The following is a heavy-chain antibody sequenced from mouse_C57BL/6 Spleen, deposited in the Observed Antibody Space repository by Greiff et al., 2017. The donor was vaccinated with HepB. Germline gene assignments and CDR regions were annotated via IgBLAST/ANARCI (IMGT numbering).Heavy chain of an antibody. J-gene: IGHJ1*03. D-gene: IGHD1-1*01. V-gene: IGHV1-82*01. CDR2: IYPGDGDT. CDR1: GYAFSSSW. Sequence: VQLQQSGPELVKPGASVKISCKASGYAFSSSWMNWVKQRPGKGLEWIGRIYPGDGDTNYNGKFKGKATLTADKSSSTAYMQLSSLTSEDSAVYFCAREYYYGSYWYFDVWGTRTTVTVSS. CDR3: AREYYYGSYWYFDV.